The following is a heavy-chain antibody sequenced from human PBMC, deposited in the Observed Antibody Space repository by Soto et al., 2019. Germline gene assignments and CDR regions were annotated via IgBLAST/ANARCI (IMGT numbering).Heavy chain of an antibody. V-gene: IGHV3-23*01. CDR2: ISGTTGNT. CDR3: AKSGSGPNDAFDI. CDR1: GFTFSSYA. Sequence: GGSLRLSCAASGFTFSSYAMSWVRQAPGKGLEWVSTISGTTGNTYNADSVKGRFTISRDNSKNTLYLQMNGLRAEDTAVYYCAKSGSGPNDAFDIWGQGTMVTVS. D-gene: IGHD1-26*01. J-gene: IGHJ3*02.